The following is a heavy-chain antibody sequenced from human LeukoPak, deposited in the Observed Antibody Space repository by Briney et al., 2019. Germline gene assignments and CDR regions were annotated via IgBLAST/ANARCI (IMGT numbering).Heavy chain of an antibody. CDR2: IYHSGST. V-gene: IGHV4-38-2*01. J-gene: IGHJ4*02. CDR3: ARLGTGYSSSRTGYFDY. Sequence: PSETLSLTCAVSGYSISSGYYWGWIRQPPGKGLEWIGSIYHSGSTYYNPSLKSRVTISVDTSKNQFSLKLSSVTAADTAVYYCARLGTGYSSSRTGYFDYWGQGTLVTVSS. D-gene: IGHD6-13*01. CDR1: GYSISSGYY.